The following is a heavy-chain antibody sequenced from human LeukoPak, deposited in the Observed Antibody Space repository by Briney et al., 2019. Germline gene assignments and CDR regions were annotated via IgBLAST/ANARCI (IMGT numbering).Heavy chain of an antibody. V-gene: IGHV5-51*01. D-gene: IGHD6-13*01. CDR2: IYPGDSDT. CDR3: ARWGGSIAAAAGSYFDY. J-gene: IGHJ4*02. Sequence: GESLKISCKGSRYRITSHWNGWVRQMPGKGLEWMGIIYPGDSDTRYSPSFQGQVTISADKSISTAYLQWSSLKASDTAMFYCARWGGSIAAAAGSYFDYWGQGTLVTVSS. CDR1: RYRITSHW.